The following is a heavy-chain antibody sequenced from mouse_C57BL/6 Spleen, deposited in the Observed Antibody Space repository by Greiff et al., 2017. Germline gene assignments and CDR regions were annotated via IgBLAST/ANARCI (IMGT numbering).Heavy chain of an antibody. CDR3: ARGDPNYFDY. CDR1: GYAFSSYW. Sequence: LVESGAELVKPGASVKISCKASGYAFSSYWMNWVKQRPGKGLEWIGQIYPGDGDTNYNGKFKGKATLTADKSSSTAYMQLSSLTSEDSAVYFCARGDPNYFDYWGQGTTLTVSS. V-gene: IGHV1-80*01. J-gene: IGHJ2*01. CDR2: IYPGDGDT. D-gene: IGHD3-3*01.